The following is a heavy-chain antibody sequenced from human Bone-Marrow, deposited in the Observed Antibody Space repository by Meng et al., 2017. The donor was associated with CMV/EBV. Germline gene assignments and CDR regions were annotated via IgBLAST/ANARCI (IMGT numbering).Heavy chain of an antibody. CDR1: GYSISSGYY. Sequence: GSLSLTCTVSGYSISSGYYWGWIRQPPGKGLEWIGSIYHSGSTNYDPSLKSRVTISVDTSKNQFSLKLSSVTAADTAVYYCARGDFWSGYYTGRLFDYWGQGTLVTVSS. J-gene: IGHJ4*02. CDR3: ARGDFWSGYYTGRLFDY. V-gene: IGHV4-38-2*02. CDR2: IYHSGST. D-gene: IGHD3-3*01.